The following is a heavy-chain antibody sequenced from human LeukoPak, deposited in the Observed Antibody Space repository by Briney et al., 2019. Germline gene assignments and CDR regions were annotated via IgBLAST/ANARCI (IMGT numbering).Heavy chain of an antibody. CDR2: INPNSGGT. CDR1: GYTFTGYY. D-gene: IGHD4-17*01. V-gene: IGHV1-2*06. CDR3: ARDHYGDYDFAH. J-gene: IGHJ4*02. Sequence: ASVKVSCKASGYTFTGYYMHWVLQAPGQGLEWMGRINPNSGGTNYEQKFQGRVTMTRDTSISTAYMELSRLRSDDTAVYYCARDHYGDYDFAHWGQGTLVTVSS.